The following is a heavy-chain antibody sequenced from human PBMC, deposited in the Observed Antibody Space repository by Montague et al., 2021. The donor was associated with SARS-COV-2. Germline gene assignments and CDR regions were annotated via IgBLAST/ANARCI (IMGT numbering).Heavy chain of an antibody. CDR2: ISYSGST. CDR3: AASGRRGYSNPFHH. D-gene: IGHD4-11*01. Sequence: TLSLTCTVSGDSITSGGYFWNWIRQHPGKSLEYIGAISYSGSTYYRPSLTSRASISMDTSKNAFSLSLHSVTAADTAVCFCAASGRRGYSNPFHHCGRGSLVTVSS. CDR1: GDSITSGGYF. V-gene: IGHV4-31*03. J-gene: IGHJ4*02.